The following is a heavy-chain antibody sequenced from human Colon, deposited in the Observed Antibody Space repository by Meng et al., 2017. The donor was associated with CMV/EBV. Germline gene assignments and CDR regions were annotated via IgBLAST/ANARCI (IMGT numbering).Heavy chain of an antibody. CDR2: ISWNSGSI. CDR3: AKGGGYYTDDAFDI. D-gene: IGHD3-3*01. Sequence: SLKISCAASGFTFDDYAMHWVRQAPGKGLEWVSGISWNSGSIGYADSVKGRFTISRDNAKNSLYQQMNSLRAEDTALYYCAKGGGYYTDDAFDIWGQGTMVTVSS. J-gene: IGHJ3*02. CDR1: GFTFDDYA. V-gene: IGHV3-9*01.